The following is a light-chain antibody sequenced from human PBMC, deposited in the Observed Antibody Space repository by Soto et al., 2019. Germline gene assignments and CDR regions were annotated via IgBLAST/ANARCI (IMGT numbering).Light chain of an antibody. CDR2: SND. Sequence: QSVVTQPPSVSGTPGQRVTIFCSGRRSNIGSNLVYWYQQLPGTAPKLLIFSNDQRPSGVPDRFSGSRSGTSASLAISGLRSEDEGDYYCAAWEDSLSGVVFGGGTKVTVL. CDR3: AAWEDSLSGVV. CDR1: RSNIGSNL. J-gene: IGLJ2*01. V-gene: IGLV1-47*02.